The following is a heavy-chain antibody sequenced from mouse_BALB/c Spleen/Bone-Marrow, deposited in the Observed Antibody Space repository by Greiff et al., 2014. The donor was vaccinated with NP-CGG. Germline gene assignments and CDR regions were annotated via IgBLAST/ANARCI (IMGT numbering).Heavy chain of an antibody. J-gene: IGHJ4*01. CDR1: GYSFTSYW. V-gene: IGHV1-5*01. D-gene: IGHD2-2*01. CDR3: TNGYDYYAMDY. Sequence: PLQQSGTVLARPGASVKMSCKASGYSFTSYWMHWVKQRPGQGLEWIGAIYPGNSDTSYNQKFKGKAKLTAVTSASTAYMELSSLTNEDSAVYYCTNGYDYYAMDYWGQGTSVTVSS. CDR2: IYPGNSDT.